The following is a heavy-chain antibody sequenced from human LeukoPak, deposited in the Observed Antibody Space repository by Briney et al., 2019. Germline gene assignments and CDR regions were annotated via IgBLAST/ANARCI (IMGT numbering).Heavy chain of an antibody. Sequence: SETLFLTCTVSGVSISSYYWSWIRQPPGKGLEWIGYIYTSGSTNYNPSLKSRVTISVDTSKNQFSLKLSSVTAADTAVYYCARFRPRNWFDPWGQGTLVTVSS. D-gene: IGHD6-6*01. CDR1: GVSISSYY. CDR2: IYTSGST. V-gene: IGHV4-4*09. CDR3: ARFRPRNWFDP. J-gene: IGHJ5*02.